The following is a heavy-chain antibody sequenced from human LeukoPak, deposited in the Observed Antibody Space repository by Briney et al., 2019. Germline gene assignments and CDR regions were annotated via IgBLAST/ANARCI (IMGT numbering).Heavy chain of an antibody. Sequence: GSLRLSCTVSGFTVSSNSMSWIRQPPGKGLEWIGSIYYSGSTYYNPSLKSRVTISVDTSKNQFSLKLSSVTAADTAVYYCARRSCSGGTCYESRGWFDSWGQGTLVTVSS. CDR1: GFTVSSNS. CDR3: ARRSCSGGTCYESRGWFDS. J-gene: IGHJ5*01. V-gene: IGHV4-59*02. D-gene: IGHD2-15*01. CDR2: IYYSGST.